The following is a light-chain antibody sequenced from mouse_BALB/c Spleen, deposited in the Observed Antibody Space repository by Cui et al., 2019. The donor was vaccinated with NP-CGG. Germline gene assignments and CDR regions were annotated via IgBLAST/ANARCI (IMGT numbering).Light chain of an antibody. J-gene: IGLJ1*01. CDR2: GTN. Sequence: QAIVTQESALTTSPGETVTLTCRSSTGAVTTNNYANWVQEKPDHLFTGLIGGTNNRAPGVPARFSGSLIGEKAALTITGAQTEDEAIYFCVLWYSNHWVFGGGTKLTVL. CDR1: TGAVTTNNY. CDR3: VLWYSNHWV. V-gene: IGLV1*01.